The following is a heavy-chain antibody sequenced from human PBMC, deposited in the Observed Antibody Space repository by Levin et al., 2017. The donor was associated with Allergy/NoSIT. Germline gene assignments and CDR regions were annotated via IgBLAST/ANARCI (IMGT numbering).Heavy chain of an antibody. CDR2: IKQDGSEK. CDR1: GFTFSSYW. CDR3: ARGLYGSGSKMDY. J-gene: IGHJ4*02. V-gene: IGHV3-7*04. D-gene: IGHD3-10*01. Sequence: PGGSLRLSCAASGFTFSSYWMSWVRQAPGKGLEWVANIKQDGSEKYYVDSVKGRFTISRDNAKNSLYLQMNSLRAEDTAVYYCARGLYGSGSKMDYWGQGTLVTVSS.